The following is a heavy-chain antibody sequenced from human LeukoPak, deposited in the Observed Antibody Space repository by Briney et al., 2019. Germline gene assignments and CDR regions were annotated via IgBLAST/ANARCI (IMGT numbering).Heavy chain of an antibody. CDR3: ARAGPTAGIAAAHYYHYYMDV. V-gene: IGHV3-7*01. D-gene: IGHD6-13*01. Sequence: GGSLRLSCAASGFTFSSYWMSWVRQAPGKGLEWVANIKQDGSEKYYVDSVKGRFTISRDNAKNSLYLQMNSLRAEDTAVYYCARAGPTAGIAAAHYYHYYMDVWGKGTTVTVSS. CDR1: GFTFSSYW. CDR2: IKQDGSEK. J-gene: IGHJ6*03.